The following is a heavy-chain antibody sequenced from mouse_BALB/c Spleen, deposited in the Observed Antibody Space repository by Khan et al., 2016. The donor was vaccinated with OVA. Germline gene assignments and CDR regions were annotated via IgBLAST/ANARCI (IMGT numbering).Heavy chain of an antibody. V-gene: IGHV3-1*02. CDR3: ARCCHYSGQAMDY. J-gene: IGHJ4*01. CDR2: IHYSGST. Sequence: EVQLQESGPDLVKPSQSLSLTCTVTGYSITSGYSWHWIRQFPGNQLEWMGYIHYSGSTNYNPSLKSRISITRDTSKTPFFLQLNYVTTEDTATYDCARCCHYSGQAMDYWGQGASVTVSS. D-gene: IGHD2-12*01. CDR1: GYSITSGYS.